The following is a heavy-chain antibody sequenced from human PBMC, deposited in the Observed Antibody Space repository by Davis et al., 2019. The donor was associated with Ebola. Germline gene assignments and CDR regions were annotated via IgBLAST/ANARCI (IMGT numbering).Heavy chain of an antibody. CDR3: ARGRGAATNFDY. Sequence: SQTLSLTCAISWDSVSSNSAAWHWIRQSPSRGLEWLGRTYYRSKWYNDYAVSVKSRITINPDTSKNQFSLQLNSVTPEDTAVYYCARGRGAATNFDYWGQGTLVTVSS. J-gene: IGHJ4*02. V-gene: IGHV6-1*01. CDR2: TYYRSKWYN. CDR1: WDSVSSNSAA. D-gene: IGHD3-10*01.